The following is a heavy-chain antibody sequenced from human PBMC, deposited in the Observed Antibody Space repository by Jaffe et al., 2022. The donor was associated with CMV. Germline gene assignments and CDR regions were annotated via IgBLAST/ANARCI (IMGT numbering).Heavy chain of an antibody. D-gene: IGHD3-22*01. Sequence: EVQLVESGGGLVQPGRSLRLSCTASGFTFGDYAMSWVRQAPGKGLEWVGFIRSKAYGGTTEYAASVKGRFTISRDDSKSIAYLQMNSLKTEDTAVYYCTAEYYYDSSGYYLSWGQGTLVTVSS. J-gene: IGHJ5*02. CDR1: GFTFGDYA. CDR2: IRSKAYGGTT. CDR3: TAEYYYDSSGYYLS. V-gene: IGHV3-49*04.